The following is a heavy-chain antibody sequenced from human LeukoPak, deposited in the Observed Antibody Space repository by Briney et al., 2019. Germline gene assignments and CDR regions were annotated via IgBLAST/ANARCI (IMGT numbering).Heavy chain of an antibody. V-gene: IGHV3-23*01. CDR1: GFTFSSYG. J-gene: IGHJ6*03. CDR3: AKDSSGWYYYMDV. CDR2: ISGGGGST. Sequence: PGGSLRLSCAASGFTFSSYGMSWVRQAPGKGLEWVSAISGGGGSTYYADSVKGRFTISRDNSKNTLYLQMNSLRAEDTAVYYCAKDSSGWYYYMDVWGKGTTVTISS. D-gene: IGHD6-19*01.